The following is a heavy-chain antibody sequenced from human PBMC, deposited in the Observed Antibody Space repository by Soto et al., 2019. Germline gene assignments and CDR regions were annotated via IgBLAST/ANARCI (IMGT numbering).Heavy chain of an antibody. Sequence: PSETLSLTCAVSGGSISSSNWWSWVRQPPGKGLEWIGEIYHSGSTNYNPSLKSRVTISVDKSKNQFSLKLSSVTAADTAVYYCARDSVVGNYGMDVWGQGTTVTVSS. CDR1: GGSISSSNW. CDR3: ARDSVVGNYGMDV. V-gene: IGHV4-4*02. D-gene: IGHD1-26*01. J-gene: IGHJ6*02. CDR2: IYHSGST.